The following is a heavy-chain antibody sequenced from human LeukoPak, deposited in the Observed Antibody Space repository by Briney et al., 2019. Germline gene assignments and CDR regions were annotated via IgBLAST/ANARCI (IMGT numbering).Heavy chain of an antibody. CDR3: ARVLHRRDYDSSVYYGY. J-gene: IGHJ4*02. CDR1: GFTFSSYS. V-gene: IGHV3-21*01. CDR2: ISSSSSYI. D-gene: IGHD3-22*01. Sequence: GGSLRLSCAASGFTFSSYSMNWVRQAPGKGLEWVSSISSSSSYIYYADSVKGRFTISRDNAKNSLYLQMNSLRAEDTAVYYCARVLHRRDYDSSVYYGYWGQGTLVTVSS.